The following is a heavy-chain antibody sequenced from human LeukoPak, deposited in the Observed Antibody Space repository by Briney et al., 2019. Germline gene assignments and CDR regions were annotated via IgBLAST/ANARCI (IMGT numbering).Heavy chain of an antibody. CDR1: GGSITSGDYR. CDR2: FYNRGSP. Sequence: SETLSLTCSVSGGSITSGDYRWGWNRQSPGKGLEWIGSFYNRGSPYYNPSLKSRVTISLDTSKNQFSLKLTSVTAADTAIYYCARQFDYWGPGTLVTVSS. J-gene: IGHJ4*02. V-gene: IGHV4-39*01. CDR3: ARQFDY.